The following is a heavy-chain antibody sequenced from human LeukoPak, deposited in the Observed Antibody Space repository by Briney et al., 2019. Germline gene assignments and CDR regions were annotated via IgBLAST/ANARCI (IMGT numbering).Heavy chain of an antibody. CDR1: GFTFSSYA. Sequence: PGGSLRLSCAASGFTFSSYAMHWVRQAPGKGLEWVAVISYDGSNEYYADSVKGRFTISRDNSKNTLYLQMNSLRAEDTAVYYCARNRDPIVVVPAAPDYWGQGTLVTVSS. CDR2: ISYDGSNE. V-gene: IGHV3-30-3*01. J-gene: IGHJ4*02. CDR3: ARNRDPIVVVPAAPDY. D-gene: IGHD2-2*01.